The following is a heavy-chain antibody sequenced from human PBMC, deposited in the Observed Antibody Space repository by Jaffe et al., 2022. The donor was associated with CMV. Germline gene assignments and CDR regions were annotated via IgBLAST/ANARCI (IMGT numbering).Heavy chain of an antibody. CDR1: GGSFSGYY. D-gene: IGHD3-10*01. Sequence: QVQLQQWGAGLLKPSETLSLTCAVYGGSFSGYYWSWIRQPPGKGLEWIGEINHSGSTNYNPSLKSRVTISVDTSKNQFSLKLSSVTAADTAVYYCARGRGTMVRGVKNYYYMDVWGKGTTVTVSS. V-gene: IGHV4-34*01. CDR3: ARGRGTMVRGVKNYYYMDV. CDR2: INHSGST. J-gene: IGHJ6*03.